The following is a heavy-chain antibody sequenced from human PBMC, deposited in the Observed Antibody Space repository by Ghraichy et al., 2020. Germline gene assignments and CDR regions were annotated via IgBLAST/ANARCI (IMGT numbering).Heavy chain of an antibody. V-gene: IGHV4-39*01. Sequence: SQTLSLTCSVSGGSIDSGNYYWGWIRQPPGKGLEWIGSIYYSGSGTPYYKPSLKSRVTISVDTSKSQFSLKLSSVTAADTAVYYCASSPGPLGNMDACGKGTTVTVSS. CDR1: GGSIDSGNYY. D-gene: IGHD2-8*02. J-gene: IGHJ6*03. CDR3: ASSPGPLGNMDA. CDR2: IYYSGSGTP.